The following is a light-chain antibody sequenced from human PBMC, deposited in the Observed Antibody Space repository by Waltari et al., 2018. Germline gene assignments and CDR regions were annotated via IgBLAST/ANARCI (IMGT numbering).Light chain of an antibody. J-gene: IGKJ1*01. V-gene: IGKV1-5*03. CDR1: QSISTW. CDR2: KAS. Sequence: DIQMTQSPYTLSASLGDSVTIPCRASQSISTWFAWYQQKPGKAPKLLIYKASNLESGVPSRFSGSGSGTEFTLTISSLQPDDLATYYCQQYNILWTFGQGTKVEIK. CDR3: QQYNILWT.